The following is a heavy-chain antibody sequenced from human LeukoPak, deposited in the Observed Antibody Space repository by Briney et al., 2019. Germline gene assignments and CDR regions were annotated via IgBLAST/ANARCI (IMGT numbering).Heavy chain of an antibody. CDR1: GYTLISYG. V-gene: IGHV1-18*01. CDR3: ARDRERVVATMGYY. Sequence: AAVRVSCMASGYTLISYGICWVRPAPGQGREWMGLIRDYNGNTNYAQEHQGRVTMTTHASTSTAYMELRSLRSDDTAVYYCARDRERVVATMGYYWGQGTLVTVSS. J-gene: IGHJ4*02. D-gene: IGHD5-12*01. CDR2: IRDYNGNT.